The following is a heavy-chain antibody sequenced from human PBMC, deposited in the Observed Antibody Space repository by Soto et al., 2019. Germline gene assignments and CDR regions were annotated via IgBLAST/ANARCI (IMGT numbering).Heavy chain of an antibody. CDR2: IIPLLNTA. D-gene: IGHD6-13*01. CDR3: AREYSSSWVHVNWFDP. CDR1: GGPFSNDI. Sequence: ASVKVSCKASGGPFSNDIITWVRQAPGQGLEWMGRIIPLLNTATYAQKFQGRLTITADRSTGTAYMELRSLRSDDTAVYYCAREYSSSWVHVNWFDPWGQGTLVTVSS. V-gene: IGHV1-69*08. J-gene: IGHJ5*02.